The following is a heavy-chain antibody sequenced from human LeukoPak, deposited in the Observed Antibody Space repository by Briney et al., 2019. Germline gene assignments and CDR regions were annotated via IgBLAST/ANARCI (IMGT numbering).Heavy chain of an antibody. D-gene: IGHD2-15*01. V-gene: IGHV4-59*01. CDR3: ATRNLYCSGGSCDDAFDI. CDR1: GGSISSYY. J-gene: IGHJ3*02. CDR2: IYYSGST. Sequence: SETLSLTCTVSGGSISSYYWSWIRQPPGKGLEWIGYIYYSGSTNYNPSLKSRVTISVDTSKNQFSLKLSSVTAADTAVYYCATRNLYCSGGSCDDAFDIWGQGTMVTVSS.